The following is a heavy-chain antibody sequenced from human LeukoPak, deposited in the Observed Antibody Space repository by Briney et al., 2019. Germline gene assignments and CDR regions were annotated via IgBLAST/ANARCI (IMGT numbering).Heavy chain of an antibody. D-gene: IGHD3-16*02. CDR3: ARDTGELSPAPMGY. Sequence: ASVKVSCKASGYTFTGYYMHWVRQAPGQGLEWMGWINPNSGGTNYAQKFQGRVTMTRDTSISTAYMELSSLRSEDTAVYYCARDTGELSPAPMGYWGQGTLVTVSS. CDR1: GYTFTGYY. J-gene: IGHJ4*02. V-gene: IGHV1-2*02. CDR2: INPNSGGT.